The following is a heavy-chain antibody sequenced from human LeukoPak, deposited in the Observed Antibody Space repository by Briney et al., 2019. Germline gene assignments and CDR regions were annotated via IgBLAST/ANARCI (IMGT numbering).Heavy chain of an antibody. D-gene: IGHD3-22*01. CDR1: GFTFSSYS. J-gene: IGHJ4*02. CDR3: ARAPFYDSSGPTIGPYYFDH. CDR2: ISISTSYI. V-gene: IGHV3-21*01. Sequence: GGSLRLSCAASGFTFSSYSMNWVRQAPGKGLEWVSSISISTSYIYYADSVKGRLTISRDNAKNSLYLQMNSLRAEDTAVYYCARAPFYDSSGPTIGPYYFDHCGQGTLVTVSS.